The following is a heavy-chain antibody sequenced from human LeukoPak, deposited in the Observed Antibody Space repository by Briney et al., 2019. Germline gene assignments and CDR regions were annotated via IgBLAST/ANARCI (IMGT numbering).Heavy chain of an antibody. J-gene: IGHJ4*02. D-gene: IGHD1-7*01. CDR2: ISYSGST. V-gene: IGHV4-30-4*08. CDR1: GVSISSGDHY. Sequence: SLTLSLTCTVSGVSISSGDHYWSWIRQPPGKGLEWIGYISYSGSTYYNPSLKSRVTISLNRSKNQFSLKLGSVTAADTAVYYCARGELTMTGTSDYWGQGTLVTVSS. CDR3: ARGELTMTGTSDY.